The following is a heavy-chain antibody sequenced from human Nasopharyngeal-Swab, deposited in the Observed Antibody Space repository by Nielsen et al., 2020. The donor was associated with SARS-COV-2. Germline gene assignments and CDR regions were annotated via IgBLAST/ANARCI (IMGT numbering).Heavy chain of an antibody. Sequence: SETLSLTCTVSGGSISSGSYYWSWIRQPAGKGLEWIGRIYTSGSTNYNPSLKSRVAISVDTSKNQFSLKLSSVTAADTAVYYCARGGGRRAFDIWGQGTMVTVSS. V-gene: IGHV4-61*02. D-gene: IGHD3-16*01. J-gene: IGHJ3*02. CDR3: ARGGGRRAFDI. CDR1: GGSISSGSYY. CDR2: IYTSGST.